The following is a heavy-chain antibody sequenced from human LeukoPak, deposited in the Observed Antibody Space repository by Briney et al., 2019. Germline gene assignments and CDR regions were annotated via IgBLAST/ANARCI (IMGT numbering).Heavy chain of an antibody. CDR2: ISGSCAST. D-gene: IGHD3-22*01. CDR3: AKSPTYYYYSSLYYYFAY. J-gene: IGHJ4*02. V-gene: IGHV3-23*01. CDR1: GFTFSIYA. Sequence: GGSLRLYCAASGFTFSIYARSWVGQAQGKGGEGGSAISGSCASTSFAVSVHPLFTISRANSTNTLYLQMNSLRSHDTAVYYSAKSPTYYYYSSLYYYFAYWGQATLLTVSS.